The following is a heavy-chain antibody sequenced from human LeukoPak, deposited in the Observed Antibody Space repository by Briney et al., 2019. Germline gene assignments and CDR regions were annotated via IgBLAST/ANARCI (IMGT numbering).Heavy chain of an antibody. CDR3: ARDLDYGGYSNFEY. D-gene: IGHD4-23*01. Sequence: GGSLRLSCAASGFTFSSFWMHWVRQALGKGLVWVSRIKSDGSSTSYADSVKGRFTISRDNAKNALYLQMNSLRAEDTAVYYCARDLDYGGYSNFEYWGQGTLVTVSS. V-gene: IGHV3-74*01. J-gene: IGHJ4*02. CDR1: GFTFSSFW. CDR2: IKSDGSST.